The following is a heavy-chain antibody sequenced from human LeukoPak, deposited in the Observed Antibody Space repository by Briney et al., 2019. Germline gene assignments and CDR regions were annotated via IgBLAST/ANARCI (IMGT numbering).Heavy chain of an antibody. V-gene: IGHV4-38-2*01. CDR1: GYSISSGYY. J-gene: IGHJ4*02. CDR2: IYHSGST. CDR3: HGLSMVRRVIQDY. Sequence: SETLSLTCAVSGYSISSGYYWGWIRQPPGKGLGWIGSIYHSGSTYYNPSLKSRVTISVDTSKNQFSLKLSSVTAADTAVYYCHGLSMVRRVIQDYWGQGTLVTVSS. D-gene: IGHD3-10*01.